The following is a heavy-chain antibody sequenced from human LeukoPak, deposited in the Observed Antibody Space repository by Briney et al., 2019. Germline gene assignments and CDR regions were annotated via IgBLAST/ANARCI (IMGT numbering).Heavy chain of an antibody. D-gene: IGHD4-17*01. Sequence: GGSLRLSCAASGFTFSSYAMSWVRQAPRKRLGWVSAISGSGGSTYYAYSVKGRFTISRDNSKNTLYLQMNSLRAEDTGVYYWAKNLRVYYFDYWGRGTLVTVSS. V-gene: IGHV3-23*01. J-gene: IGHJ4*02. CDR2: ISGSGGST. CDR3: AKNLRVYYFDY. CDR1: GFTFSSYA.